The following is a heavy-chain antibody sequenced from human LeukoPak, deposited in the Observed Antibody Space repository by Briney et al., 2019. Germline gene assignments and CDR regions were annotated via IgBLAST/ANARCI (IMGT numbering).Heavy chain of an antibody. D-gene: IGHD3-10*01. CDR1: GGSVNKNNFF. CDR3: ARDRGSGSSDFYF. CDR2: IYNTGST. V-gene: IGHV4-39*07. Sequence: SETLSLTCTVSGGSVNKNNFFWGWIRQPPGKGLDWIGNIYNTGSTYYNPSLKSRVTISMDTPKNQFSLKLSSMTAADTAVYYCARDRGSGSSDFYFWGPGILVTVSS. J-gene: IGHJ4*02.